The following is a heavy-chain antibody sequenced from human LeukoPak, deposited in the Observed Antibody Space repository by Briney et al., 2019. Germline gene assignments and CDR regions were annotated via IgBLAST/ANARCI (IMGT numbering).Heavy chain of an antibody. CDR2: ISSSSSYI. CDR1: GFTFSSYS. J-gene: IGHJ4*01. Sequence: GGSLRLSCAASGFTFSSYSMNWVRQAPGKGLEWVSSISSSSSYIYYADSVKGRFTISRDNAKNSLYLQMNSLRAEDTAVYYWGRGGPIAAAGLGLWGQGTLVTVSS. D-gene: IGHD6-13*01. CDR3: GRGGPIAAAGLGL. V-gene: IGHV3-21*01.